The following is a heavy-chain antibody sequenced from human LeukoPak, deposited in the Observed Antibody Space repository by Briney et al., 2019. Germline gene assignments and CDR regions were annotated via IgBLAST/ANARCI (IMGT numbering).Heavy chain of an antibody. D-gene: IGHD2-2*01. Sequence: SETLSLTCAVYSGSFTGYFWSWIRQPPGKGLEWIGEINHSGSTNYNPSLKSRVTISVDTSKNQFSLKLTSVTAADTAVYYCARYRSYCTSTPCYRDWFDPWGQGTLVTVSS. CDR2: INHSGST. V-gene: IGHV4-34*01. J-gene: IGHJ5*02. CDR3: ARYRSYCTSTPCYRDWFDP. CDR1: SGSFTGYF.